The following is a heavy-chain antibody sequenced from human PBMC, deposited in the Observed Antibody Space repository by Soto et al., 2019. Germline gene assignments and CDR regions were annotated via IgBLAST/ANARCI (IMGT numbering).Heavy chain of an antibody. CDR2: IDPSDSYI. V-gene: IGHV5-10-1*03. D-gene: IGHD6-13*01. CDR3: ARCRIAAAGMDWFDP. Sequence: EVQLVQSGAEVKKPGESLRISCKGSGYSFTNYWINWVRQMPGKGLEWMGRIDPSDSYINYNPSFQGHVTISADKSISTAYLQWSSLKASDTAMYYCARCRIAAAGMDWFDPWGQGTLVTVSS. CDR1: GYSFTNYW. J-gene: IGHJ5*02.